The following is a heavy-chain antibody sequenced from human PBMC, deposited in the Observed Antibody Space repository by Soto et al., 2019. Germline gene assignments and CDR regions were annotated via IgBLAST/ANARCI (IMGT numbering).Heavy chain of an antibody. CDR1: GDSVSSGLYY. J-gene: IGHJ5*02. CDR3: ARVSFYYDTSGYAVAWFDP. CDR2: IYHSGTT. V-gene: IGHV4-61*01. D-gene: IGHD3-22*01. Sequence: SETLSLTCSVSGDSVSSGLYYWSWIRQPPGKGLEWIGYIYHSGTTKYNPSLKSPVTASVDTSKNQFSLKMSLVTAADTAIYYCARVSFYYDTSGYAVAWFDPWGQGTLVTVSS.